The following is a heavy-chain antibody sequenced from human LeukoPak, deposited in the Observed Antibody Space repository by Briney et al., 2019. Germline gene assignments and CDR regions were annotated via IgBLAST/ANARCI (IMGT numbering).Heavy chain of an antibody. J-gene: IGHJ4*02. CDR1: GYTFTGYY. D-gene: IGHD3-10*01. CDR2: IDPNSGGT. CDR3: ALMLRGVIYHFDS. Sequence: GASVKVSCKASGYTFTGYYMHWVRQAPGQGLGWMGWIDPNSGGTNYARKFEGRVTMTRDTSISTDYMELSRLKSDDTAVYYCALMLRGVIYHFDSWGQGTLVTVSS. V-gene: IGHV1-2*02.